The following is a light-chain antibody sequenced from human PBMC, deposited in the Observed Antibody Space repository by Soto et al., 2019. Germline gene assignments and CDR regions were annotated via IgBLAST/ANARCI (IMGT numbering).Light chain of an antibody. V-gene: IGLV2-14*01. Sequence: QSALTQPASASGSPGQSITISCTGTSSDIGVYNVISWYQQHPGNAPNLMIYDVSSRPSGISNRFSGSKSGNTASLTISGLQDEDEADYYCSSDTGSSTYVFGTGTKVTVL. CDR2: DVS. CDR3: SSDTGSSTYV. CDR1: SSDIGVYNV. J-gene: IGLJ1*01.